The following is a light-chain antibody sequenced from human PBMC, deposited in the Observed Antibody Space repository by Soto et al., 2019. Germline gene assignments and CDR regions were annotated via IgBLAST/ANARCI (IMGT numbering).Light chain of an antibody. V-gene: IGKV1-13*02. CDR3: QQFNSYAT. J-gene: IGKJ5*01. CDR2: DAS. CDR1: QGISSA. Sequence: AIQLTQSPSSLSASVGDRVTITCRASQGISSALAWYQQKPGKAPKLLIYDASSLESGVPSRFSGSGSGTDFTLTISSLQPEDFATYYWQQFNSYATFGQGTRLEIK.